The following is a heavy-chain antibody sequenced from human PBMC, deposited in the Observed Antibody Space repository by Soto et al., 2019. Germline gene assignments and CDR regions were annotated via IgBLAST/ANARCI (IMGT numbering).Heavy chain of an antibody. CDR3: ARGRSGWYALADFEL. CDR2: INPNSGGT. J-gene: IGHJ3*01. CDR1: GYTFTGYY. Sequence: SVQVSCEASGYTFTGYYMHWVRQAPGQGLEWMGWINPNSGGTNYAQKFQGWVTITRDTSISTAYMELSRLRSDDTAVYYCARGRSGWYALADFELWGQGTMVTVS. V-gene: IGHV1-2*04. D-gene: IGHD6-19*01.